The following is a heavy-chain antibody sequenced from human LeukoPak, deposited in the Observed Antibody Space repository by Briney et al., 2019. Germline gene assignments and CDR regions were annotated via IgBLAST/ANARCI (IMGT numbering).Heavy chain of an antibody. V-gene: IGHV3-30*18. D-gene: IGHD6-19*01. Sequence: PGGSLRLSCAASGFTFSTYGMHWVRQAPGKGLEWVAVISYDGSNKYYADSVKGRFTISRDNSKKTLYLQMNSLRPEDTAVYYCAKGSNSSGWLFDYWGQGTLVTVSS. CDR1: GFTFSTYG. CDR2: ISYDGSNK. J-gene: IGHJ4*02. CDR3: AKGSNSSGWLFDY.